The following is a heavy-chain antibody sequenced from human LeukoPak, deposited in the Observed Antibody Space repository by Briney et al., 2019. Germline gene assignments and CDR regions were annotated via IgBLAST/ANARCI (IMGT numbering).Heavy chain of an antibody. CDR1: GFTFSNAW. Sequence: GGSLRLSCAASGFTFSNAWMSWVRQAPGKGLEWVGRIKSKTDGGTTDYAAPVKGRFTISRDNSKNTLYLQMNSLRAEDTAVYYCARDPSTVNFDYWGQGTLVTVSS. J-gene: IGHJ4*02. V-gene: IGHV3-15*01. D-gene: IGHD4-11*01. CDR2: IKSKTDGGTT. CDR3: ARDPSTVNFDY.